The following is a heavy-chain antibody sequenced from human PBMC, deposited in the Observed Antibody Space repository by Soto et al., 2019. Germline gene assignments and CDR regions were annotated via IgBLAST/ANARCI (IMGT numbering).Heavy chain of an antibody. D-gene: IGHD2-8*02. V-gene: IGHV3-30*18. CDR3: AKLVASGGASHDVH. CDR1: GFTFSNYA. J-gene: IGHJ4*02. Sequence: QVQLVESGGGVVQPGGSLRLSCAASGFTFSNYAIHWVRQAPGKGLEWVAGISYDGSNKYYADSVKGRFTISRDNSKNTLFLQMNSLRSEDMSVYDCAKLVASGGASHDVHWGQGTLVTVSS. CDR2: ISYDGSNK.